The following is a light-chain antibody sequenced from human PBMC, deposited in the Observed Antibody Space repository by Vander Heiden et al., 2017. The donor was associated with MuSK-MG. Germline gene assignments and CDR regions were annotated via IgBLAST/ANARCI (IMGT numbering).Light chain of an antibody. CDR1: QTVSND. Sequence: EIVMTQSSGTLSVSPGERATLSCRASQTVSNDLAWYQQKPGQAPSLLIYDASTRATGIPDRFSGSGSGTEFTLTISSLQSEDFAVYYCQQYYDWPRTFGQGTKVEVK. V-gene: IGKV3-15*01. CDR3: QQYYDWPRT. CDR2: DAS. J-gene: IGKJ1*01.